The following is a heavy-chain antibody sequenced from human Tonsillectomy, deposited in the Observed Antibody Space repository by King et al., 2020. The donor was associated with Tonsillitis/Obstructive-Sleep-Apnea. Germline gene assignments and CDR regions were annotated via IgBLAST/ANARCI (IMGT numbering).Heavy chain of an antibody. CDR2: IYPDDSDI. CDR1: GYRFSTHW. J-gene: IGHJ4*02. Sequence: QLVQSGAEVKKPGESLRISCKVSGYRFSTHWIAWVRQTSGKGLEWMGIIYPDDSDITYSPTFQGQVVISVDKSNSTAYLQWTSLKASDTAIYYCASPRYTGSPGPDFGYWGQGTLVTVSS. V-gene: IGHV5-51*01. CDR3: ASPRYTGSPGPDFGY. D-gene: IGHD1-26*01.